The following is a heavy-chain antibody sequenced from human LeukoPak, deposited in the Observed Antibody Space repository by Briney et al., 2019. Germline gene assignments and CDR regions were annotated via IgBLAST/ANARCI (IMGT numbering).Heavy chain of an antibody. CDR1: GFTFSSYG. CDR3: ARDTVLEWFGELPTNYYFDY. CDR2: IKQDGSEK. Sequence: GGSLRLSCAASGFTFSSYGMSWVRQAPGKGLEWVANIKQDGSEKYYVDSVKGRFTISRDNAKNSLYLQMNSLRAEDTAVYYCARDTVLEWFGELPTNYYFDYWGQGTLVTVSS. J-gene: IGHJ4*02. V-gene: IGHV3-7*01. D-gene: IGHD3-10*01.